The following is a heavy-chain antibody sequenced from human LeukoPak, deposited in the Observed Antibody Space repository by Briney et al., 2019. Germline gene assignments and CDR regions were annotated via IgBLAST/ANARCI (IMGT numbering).Heavy chain of an antibody. J-gene: IGHJ6*02. CDR2: INPNSGGT. Sequence: EASVKVSCKASGYTFTGYYMHWVRQAPGQGLEWMGRINPNSGGTNYVQKFQGRVTMTRDTSISTAYMELSRLRSDDTAVYYCAREVPTEYYYYGMDVWGQGTTVTVSS. CDR1: GYTFTGYY. CDR3: AREVPTEYYYYGMDV. V-gene: IGHV1-2*06.